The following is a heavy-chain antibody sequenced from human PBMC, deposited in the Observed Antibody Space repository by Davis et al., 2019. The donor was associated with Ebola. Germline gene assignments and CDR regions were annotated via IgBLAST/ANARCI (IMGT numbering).Heavy chain of an antibody. CDR2: ISGSGGST. D-gene: IGHD3-9*01. V-gene: IGHV3-23*01. CDR3: ARGLPGDKSSLTY. Sequence: PGGSLRLSCAASGFTFSSYAMSWVRQAPGKGLEWVSAISGSGGSTYYADSVKGRFTISRDNSKNTLYLQMDSLRVEDTAVYYCARGLPGDKSSLTYWGQGTLVTVSS. J-gene: IGHJ4*02. CDR1: GFTFSSYA.